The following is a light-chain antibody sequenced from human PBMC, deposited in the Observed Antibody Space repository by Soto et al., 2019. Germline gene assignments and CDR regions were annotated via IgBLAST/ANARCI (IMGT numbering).Light chain of an antibody. CDR3: QQYYSYPRT. J-gene: IGKJ2*01. Sequence: IRMTQSPSSFSASTGDRVTITCRASQGISSYLAWYQQKPGKAPKLLIYAASTLQSGVPSRFSGSGSGTDFTLTISCLQSEDFATYYCQQYYSYPRTFGQGTKLEIK. V-gene: IGKV1-8*01. CDR2: AAS. CDR1: QGISSY.